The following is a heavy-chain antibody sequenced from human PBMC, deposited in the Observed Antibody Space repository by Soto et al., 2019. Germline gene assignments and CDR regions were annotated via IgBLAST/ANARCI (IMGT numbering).Heavy chain of an antibody. V-gene: IGHV3-74*01. D-gene: IGHD6-19*01. J-gene: IGHJ4*02. CDR1: GFTFSSNW. CDR3: ARDGHRSGWYYFDY. Sequence: GGSLRLSCAASGFTFSSNWMHWVRQVPGKGLVWVSRINSDGSRTNYADSVKGRFTISRDNAKNTLYLQMNSLRAEDTAVYYCARDGHRSGWYYFDYWGQGTLVTVSS. CDR2: INSDGSRT.